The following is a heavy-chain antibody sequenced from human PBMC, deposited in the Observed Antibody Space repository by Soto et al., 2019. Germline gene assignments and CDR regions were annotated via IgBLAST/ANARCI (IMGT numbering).Heavy chain of an antibody. CDR1: VFTFSMCW. J-gene: IGHJ4*02. CDR3: KRGPRPTSTGTGAF. V-gene: IGHV3-74*01. CDR2: INDECIST. Sequence: HPGRSRMLSWAASVFTFSMCWMHWGRQVPGKGTEWVSRINDECISTNYADSVKGRFTISRDNAKNTLYLQMNALRVEDTGVYYCKRGPRPTSTGTGAFWGQGTLVTVYS. D-gene: IGHD1-1*01.